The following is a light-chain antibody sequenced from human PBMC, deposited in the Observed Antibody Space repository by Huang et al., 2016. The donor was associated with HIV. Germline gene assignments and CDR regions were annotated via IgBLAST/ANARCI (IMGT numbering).Light chain of an antibody. J-gene: IGKJ1*01. V-gene: IGKV3-20*01. Sequence: EIVLTQSPGSLSLSPGDRATLSCRASQYVADAYVAWYQHIPDQSPRLLIYGASRRAPGIPDRFSGSGFSTDFNLTISRLEPEDFAVYYCQQCGDSTWTFGQGTKVEVK. CDR3: QQCGDSTWT. CDR2: GAS. CDR1: QYVADAY.